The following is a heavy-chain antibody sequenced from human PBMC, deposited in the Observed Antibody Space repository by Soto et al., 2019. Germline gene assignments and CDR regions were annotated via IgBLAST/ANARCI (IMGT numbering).Heavy chain of an antibody. D-gene: IGHD1-20*01. CDR3: ARSNREGLTGTTWLYYFDY. J-gene: IGHJ4*02. CDR2: INHSGST. Sequence: QVQLQQWGAGLLKPSETLSLTCAVYGGSFSNYYWRWIRQPPGKGLEWIGEINHSGSTNYNPSLKSRVTISIDTSKNQFSLKPRSVTAADTAVYYCARSNREGLTGTTWLYYFDYWGQGTLVTVSS. V-gene: IGHV4-34*01. CDR1: GGSFSNYY.